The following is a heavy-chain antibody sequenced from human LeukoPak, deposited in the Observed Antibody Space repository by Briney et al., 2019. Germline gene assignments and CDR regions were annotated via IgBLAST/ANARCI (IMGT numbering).Heavy chain of an antibody. CDR1: GFTFSSYG. J-gene: IGHJ4*02. CDR2: IRYDGSNK. CDR3: AKDTWRWEQGFDY. D-gene: IGHD1-26*01. Sequence: GGSLRLSCAASGFTFSSYGMHWVRQAPGKGLEWVAFIRYDGSNKYYTDSVKGRFTISRDNSKNTLYLQMNSLRAEDTAVYHCAKDTWRWEQGFDYWGQGTLVTVSS. V-gene: IGHV3-30*02.